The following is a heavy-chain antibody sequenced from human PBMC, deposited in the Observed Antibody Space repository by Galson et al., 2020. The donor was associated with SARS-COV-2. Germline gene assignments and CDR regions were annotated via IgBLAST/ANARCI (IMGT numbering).Heavy chain of an antibody. D-gene: IGHD6-19*01. V-gene: IGHV3-21*06. CDR1: GFTFSSYI. J-gene: IGHJ4*02. Sequence: GESLKISCAASGFTFSSYIMNWVRQAPGKGLEWVSSIKSSSSYIYYADSVKGRFTISRDNAKNSLFRQMNSLRAEDTAVYYCARLRGSGWFVGPETPYYFDYWGQGALVTVSS. CDR2: IKSSSSYI. CDR3: ARLRGSGWFVGPETPYYFDY.